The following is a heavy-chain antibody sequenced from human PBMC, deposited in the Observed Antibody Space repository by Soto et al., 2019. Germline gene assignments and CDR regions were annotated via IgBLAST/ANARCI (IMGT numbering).Heavy chain of an antibody. CDR2: IYYSGST. D-gene: IGHD3-3*01. CDR1: GGSISSGDYY. J-gene: IGHJ6*02. CDR3: ARERRIFGVVTPIYGMDV. Sequence: SETLSLTCTVSGGSISSGDYYWSWIRQPPGKGLEWIGYIYYSGSTYYNPSLKSRVTISVDTSKNQFSLKLSSVTAADTAVYYCARERRIFGVVTPIYGMDVWGQGTTVTVSS. V-gene: IGHV4-30-4*01.